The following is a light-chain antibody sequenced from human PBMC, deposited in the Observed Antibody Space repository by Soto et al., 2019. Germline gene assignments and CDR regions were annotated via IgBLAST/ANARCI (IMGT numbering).Light chain of an antibody. V-gene: IGKV3-15*01. Sequence: VVTQSPATLSLSPGQRATLSCRASQSVSSKLAWYQQRPGQAPRLLIYSASTRATGIPARFSGSGSGTEFTLTISSLQSEDFAVYYCHQYNHWLTWTFGQGTKVDI. CDR2: SAS. CDR3: HQYNHWLTWT. J-gene: IGKJ1*01. CDR1: QSVSSK.